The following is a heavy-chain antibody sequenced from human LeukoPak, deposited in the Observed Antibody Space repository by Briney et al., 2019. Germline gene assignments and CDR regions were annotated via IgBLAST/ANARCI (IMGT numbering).Heavy chain of an antibody. CDR2: IIPIFCTA. CDR3: PSPWGFGETG. Sequence: ASVKVSCKASGGTFSSYAISWVRQAPGQGLDWMGGIIPIFCTANYAQKFQGRVTITTDESTSTAYMELRSLKSEETAVYYCPSPWGFGETGWGQGTLVTVSS. D-gene: IGHD3-10*01. J-gene: IGHJ4*02. V-gene: IGHV1-69*05. CDR1: GGTFSSYA.